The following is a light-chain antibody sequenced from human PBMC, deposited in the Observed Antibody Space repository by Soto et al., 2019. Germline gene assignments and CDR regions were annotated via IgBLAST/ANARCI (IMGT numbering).Light chain of an antibody. V-gene: IGKV3-15*01. CDR1: QSVSNF. J-gene: IGKJ1*01. CDR3: QQYTDWPSWT. CDR2: GAS. Sequence: EKVMTQSPATLSMSPGERATLSCRASQSVSNFLAWYQQKPGQAPRLLLYGASTRATGIPARFSGSGSGTEFTLTISSLQSEDFAVYYCQQYTDWPSWTFGQGTKVDIK.